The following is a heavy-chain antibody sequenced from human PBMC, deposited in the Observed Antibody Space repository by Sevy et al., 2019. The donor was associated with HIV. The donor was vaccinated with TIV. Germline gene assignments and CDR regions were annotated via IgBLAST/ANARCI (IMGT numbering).Heavy chain of an antibody. CDR3: ARNRIMITFGGVIVSGPLDY. J-gene: IGHJ4*02. V-gene: IGHV3-30*02. D-gene: IGHD3-16*02. Sequence: GGSLRLSCAASGFTFSSYGMHWVRQAPGKGLEWVAFIRYDGSNKYYADSVKGRFTISRDNSKNTLYLQMNSLRAEDTVVYYCARNRIMITFGGVIVSGPLDYWGQGTLVTVSS. CDR2: IRYDGSNK. CDR1: GFTFSSYG.